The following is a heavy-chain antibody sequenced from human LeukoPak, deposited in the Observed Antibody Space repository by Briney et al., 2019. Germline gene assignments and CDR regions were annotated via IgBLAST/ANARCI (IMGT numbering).Heavy chain of an antibody. CDR2: IGTAGDT. CDR3: ARGILYSSSWYGMDV. J-gene: IGHJ6*02. D-gene: IGHD6-13*01. CDR1: GFTFSSYD. Sequence: GGSLRLSCAASGFTFSSYDMHWVRQATGKGLEWVSAIGTAGDTYYPGSVKGRFTISRENAKNYLYLQMNSLRAGDTAVYYCARGILYSSSWYGMDVWGQGTTVTVSS. V-gene: IGHV3-13*01.